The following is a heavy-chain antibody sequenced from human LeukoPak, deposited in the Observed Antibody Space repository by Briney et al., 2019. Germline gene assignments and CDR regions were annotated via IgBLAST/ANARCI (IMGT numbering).Heavy chain of an antibody. CDR2: INHSGST. Sequence: SETLSLTCAVYGGSFSGYYWSWIRQPPGKELEWIGEINHSGSTNYNPSLKSRVTISVDTSKNQFSLKLSSVAAADTAVYYCARGIVGAPGIWGQGTMVTVSS. V-gene: IGHV4-34*01. CDR3: ARGIVGAPGI. CDR1: GGSFSGYY. D-gene: IGHD1-26*01. J-gene: IGHJ3*02.